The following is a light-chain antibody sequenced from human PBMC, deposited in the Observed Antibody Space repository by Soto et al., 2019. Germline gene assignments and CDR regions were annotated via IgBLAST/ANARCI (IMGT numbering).Light chain of an antibody. CDR2: SDD. CDR1: SSNIGGNS. CDR3: AAWDDNLNGPV. J-gene: IGLJ2*01. Sequence: QSVLTQPPSASGTPGQRVTISCSGSSSNIGGNSVNWYQHLPGTAPKILMYSDDERPSGVPDRFSGSKSGTSASLAISGLQSEYEADYYCAAWDDNLNGPVFGGGTKLTVL. V-gene: IGLV1-44*01.